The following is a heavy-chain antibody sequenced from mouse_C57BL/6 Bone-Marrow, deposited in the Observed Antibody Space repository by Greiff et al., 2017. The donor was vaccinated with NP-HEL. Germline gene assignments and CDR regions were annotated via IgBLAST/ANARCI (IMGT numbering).Heavy chain of an antibody. CDR1: GYAFTNYL. CDR3: ARFYYGSSYEDYYAMDY. Sequence: VQLQQSGAELVRPGTSVKVSCKASGYAFTNYLIEWVKQRPGQGLEWIGVINPGSGGTNYNEKFKGKATLTADKSSSTAYMQLSSLTSEDSAVYCCARFYYGSSYEDYYAMDYWGQGTSVTVSS. D-gene: IGHD1-1*01. J-gene: IGHJ4*01. V-gene: IGHV1-54*01. CDR2: INPGSGGT.